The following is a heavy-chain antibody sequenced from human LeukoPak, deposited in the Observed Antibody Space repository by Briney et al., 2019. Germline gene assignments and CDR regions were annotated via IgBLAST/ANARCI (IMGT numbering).Heavy chain of an antibody. D-gene: IGHD2-2*01. CDR2: IKQDGSEK. CDR1: GFTFSSYW. J-gene: IGHJ4*02. V-gene: IGHV3-7*01. CDR3: GGGEDMVVVPAAVDY. Sequence: GGSLRLSCAASGFTFSSYWMSWVRQAPGKGLEWVANIKQDGSEKYYVDSVKGRFTISRDNAKNSLYLQMNSLRAEDTAVYYCGGGEDMVVVPAAVDYWGQGTLVTVSS.